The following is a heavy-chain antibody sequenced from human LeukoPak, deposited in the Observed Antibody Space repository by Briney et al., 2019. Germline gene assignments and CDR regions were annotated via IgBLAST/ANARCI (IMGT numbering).Heavy chain of an antibody. Sequence: GESLKISRKGSGYSFTSYWIGWVRQVPGKGLEWMGIIYPGDSDTRYSPSFQGQVTISADKSISTAYLQWSSLKASDTAMYYCARRPRTYSSGWYYFDYWGQGTLVTVSS. CDR3: ARRPRTYSSGWYYFDY. J-gene: IGHJ4*02. V-gene: IGHV5-51*01. CDR1: GYSFTSYW. D-gene: IGHD6-19*01. CDR2: IYPGDSDT.